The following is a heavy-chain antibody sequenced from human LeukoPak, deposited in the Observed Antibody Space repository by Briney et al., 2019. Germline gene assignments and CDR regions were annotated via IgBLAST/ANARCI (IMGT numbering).Heavy chain of an antibody. D-gene: IGHD2-15*01. CDR2: IHYSGTT. CDR3: AKQKLDSGSGHYYFDY. CDR1: GGSISGSY. V-gene: IGHV4-59*01. J-gene: IGHJ4*02. Sequence: SETLSLTCTVSGGSISGSYWSWLRQPPGKGLEWIGYIHYSGTTRYNPSLESRTSISVDTSKNQFSLRLSSVTAADTATYYCAKQKLDSGSGHYYFDYWGQGTLVTVSS.